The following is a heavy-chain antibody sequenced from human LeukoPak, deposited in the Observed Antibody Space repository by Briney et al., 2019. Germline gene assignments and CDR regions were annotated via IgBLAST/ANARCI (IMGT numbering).Heavy chain of an antibody. V-gene: IGHV1-18*01. Sequence: ASVKVSCKASGYTFTSYGISWVRQAPGQGLEWMGWISAYNGNTNYAQKLQGRVTMTTDTSTSTAYMELRSPRSDDTAVYYCASARGEYYYDSSGYYYPLDYWGQGTLVTVSS. D-gene: IGHD3-22*01. CDR1: GYTFTSYG. CDR2: ISAYNGNT. CDR3: ASARGEYYYDSSGYYYPLDY. J-gene: IGHJ4*02.